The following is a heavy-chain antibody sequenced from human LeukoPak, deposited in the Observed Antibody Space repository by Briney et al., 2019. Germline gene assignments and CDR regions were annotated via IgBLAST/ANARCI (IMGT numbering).Heavy chain of an antibody. D-gene: IGHD3-10*01. Sequence: GGSLRLSCAASGFTFNTYALSWVRQAPGKGLEWVSTLSDSTYYTDSVQGRFTISRDSSKNTLYPQMDSLTTDDTAIYFCARSRGPGSHWFDPWGQGTLVTVSS. CDR3: ARSRGPGSHWFDP. J-gene: IGHJ5*02. CDR2: LSDST. V-gene: IGHV3-23*01. CDR1: GFTFNTYA.